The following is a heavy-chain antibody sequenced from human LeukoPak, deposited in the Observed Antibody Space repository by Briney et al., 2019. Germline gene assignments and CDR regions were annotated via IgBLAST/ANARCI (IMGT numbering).Heavy chain of an antibody. CDR1: GGSISSYY. CDR2: IYTSGST. D-gene: IGHD3-22*01. CDR3: ARALRPITMIVAASHDAFDI. J-gene: IGHJ3*02. Sequence: SETLSLTCTVSGGSISSYYWSWIRQPAGKGLEWIGRIYTSGSTNYNPSLKSRVTMSVDTSKNQFSLKLSSVTAADTAVYYCARALRPITMIVAASHDAFDIWGQGTMVTVSS. V-gene: IGHV4-4*07.